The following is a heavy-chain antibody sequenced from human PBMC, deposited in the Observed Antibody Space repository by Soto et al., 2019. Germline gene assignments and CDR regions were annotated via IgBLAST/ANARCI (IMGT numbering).Heavy chain of an antibody. J-gene: IGHJ4*02. CDR2: INPNSGGT. V-gene: IGHV1-2*04. CDR1: GYTFTGYY. D-gene: IGHD5-12*01. Sequence: ASVKVSCKASGYTFTGYYMHWVRQAPGQGLEWMGWINPNSGGTNYAQKFQGWVTMTRDTSISTAYMELSRLRSDDTAVYYCARDNRLDMYYFDYWGQGTLVTVSS. CDR3: ARDNRLDMYYFDY.